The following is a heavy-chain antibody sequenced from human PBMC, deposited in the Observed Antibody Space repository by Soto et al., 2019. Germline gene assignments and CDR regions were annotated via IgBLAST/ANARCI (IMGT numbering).Heavy chain of an antibody. D-gene: IGHD3-16*01. CDR2: ITSGSST. CDR3: VKSPASLLTFDY. V-gene: IGHV3-23*01. Sequence: PGGSLRLSCAASGFIFSNYAMSWVRQVPGKGLERVSVITSGSSTYYGDSVKGRFTISRDNSKNTLFLQMNSLTAEDTAVYFCVKSPASLLTFDYWGQGALVTVSS. CDR1: GFIFSNYA. J-gene: IGHJ4*02.